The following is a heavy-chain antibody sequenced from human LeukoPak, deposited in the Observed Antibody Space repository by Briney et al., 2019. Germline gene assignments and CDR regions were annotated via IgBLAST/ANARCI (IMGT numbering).Heavy chain of an antibody. D-gene: IGHD6-19*01. V-gene: IGHV4-28*01. CDR3: ARNQAVAANRGASDV. J-gene: IGHJ3*01. CDR2: IHYNGNT. Sequence: SETLSLTCAVSGYSISSNNWWAWVRQPPGKGLEWIGYIHYNGNTYYNPYNPSLTSRVTMSVDTSKNQFSLKLDSVTEIDTAMYYCARNQAVAANRGASDVWGQGTMVTVSS. CDR1: GYSISSNNW.